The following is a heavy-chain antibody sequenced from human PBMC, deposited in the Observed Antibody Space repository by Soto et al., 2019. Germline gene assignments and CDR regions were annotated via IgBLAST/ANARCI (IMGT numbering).Heavy chain of an antibody. CDR1: GDSVSSNSVV. CDR3: ARLVGNSWIDY. D-gene: IGHD6-13*01. J-gene: IGHJ4*02. Sequence: QVQLQQSGPGLVQPSQTLSLTCAISGDSVSSNSVVWNWIRQSPSRGLEWLGRTYYRSKWYYEYAASVKSRIIINPDPSKNQLSLQLNSVTPEDTGVYYCARLVGNSWIDYWGQGTLVTVSS. CDR2: TYYRSKWYY. V-gene: IGHV6-1*01.